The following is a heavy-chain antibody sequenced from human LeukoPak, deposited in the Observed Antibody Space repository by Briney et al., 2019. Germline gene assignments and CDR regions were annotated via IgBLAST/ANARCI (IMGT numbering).Heavy chain of an antibody. J-gene: IGHJ4*02. CDR2: SRNKANSYTT. Sequence: PGGSLRLSCAASGFSFSGHYMDWVRQAPGKGLEWVGRSRNKANSYTTEYAASVNGRFTISRDDSKNSLYLQMNSLRVEDTAVYYCAGGQGWLLDYWGQGTLVTVSS. CDR3: AGGQGWLLDY. CDR1: GFSFSGHY. D-gene: IGHD2-15*01. V-gene: IGHV3-72*01.